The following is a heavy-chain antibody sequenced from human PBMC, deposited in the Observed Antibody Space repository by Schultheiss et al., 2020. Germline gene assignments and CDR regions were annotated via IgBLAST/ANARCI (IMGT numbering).Heavy chain of an antibody. J-gene: IGHJ6*02. V-gene: IGHV3-15*01. CDR3: TTVGDFWSVGGMDV. D-gene: IGHD3-3*01. Sequence: GGSLRLSCAASGFTFSNAWMSWVRQAPGKGLEWVGRIKSKTDGGTTDYAAPVKGRFTISRDDSKNTLYLQINSLKTEDTAVYYCTTVGDFWSVGGMDVWGQGTTVTVSS. CDR1: GFTFSNAW. CDR2: IKSKTDGGTT.